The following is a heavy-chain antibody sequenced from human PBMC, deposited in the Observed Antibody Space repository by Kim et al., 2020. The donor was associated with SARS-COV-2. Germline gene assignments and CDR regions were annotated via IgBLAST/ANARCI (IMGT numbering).Heavy chain of an antibody. D-gene: IGHD2-21*01. V-gene: IGHV1-18*01. CDR1: GFTSPNFG. Sequence: ASVKVSCKASGFTSPNFGISWVRQAPGQGLQWLGWISVYGGQTNYAQKFQDRVTMTIDTSTATAYMELRSLTSDDTAMFYCARDVGVAGVDTFDSWGQGTRVTVSS. CDR3: ARDVGVAGVDTFDS. J-gene: IGHJ4*02. CDR2: ISVYGGQT.